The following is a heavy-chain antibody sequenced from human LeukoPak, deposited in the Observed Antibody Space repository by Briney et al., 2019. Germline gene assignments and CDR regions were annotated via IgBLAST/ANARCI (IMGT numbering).Heavy chain of an antibody. CDR2: ISGSGDST. J-gene: IGHJ3*02. CDR3: AKRAVAGTWRGFDI. V-gene: IGHV3-23*01. CDR1: GFTFSSHA. Sequence: GGSLRLSCAASGFTFSSHAMNWVRQAPGKGLEWVSLISGSGDSTDYADSVKGRFTISRDNSKNTLYLQINSLRADDTAVYYCAKRAVAGTWRGFDIWGQGTLVTVSS. D-gene: IGHD6-19*01.